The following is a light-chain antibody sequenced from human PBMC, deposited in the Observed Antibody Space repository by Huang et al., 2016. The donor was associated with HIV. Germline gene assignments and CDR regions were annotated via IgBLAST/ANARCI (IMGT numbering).Light chain of an antibody. V-gene: IGKV3-20*01. CDR2: GAS. J-gene: IGKJ4*01. Sequence: EIVLTQSPATLSLSPGDSANLSCRASQSVSSSYLAWYQQKPGQAPRLLIYGASSRATVIPYRFSGSGSGTDFTLTISRLEPEDFAVYYCQQYGRSLTFGGGTKVEIK. CDR3: QQYGRSLT. CDR1: QSVSSSY.